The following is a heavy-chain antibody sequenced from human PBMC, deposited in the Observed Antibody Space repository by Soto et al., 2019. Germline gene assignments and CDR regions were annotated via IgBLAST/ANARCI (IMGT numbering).Heavy chain of an antibody. D-gene: IGHD2-15*01. CDR2: IDPSDSQT. Sequence: PGESLKISCKGSGYSFAGYWITWVRQKPGKGLEWMGRIDPSDSQTYYSPSFRGHVTISADKSISTAYLQWSSLKASDTAMYYCAPRGGYFSGGSGSSYSYYGMDVGGQGTTVTVPS. V-gene: IGHV5-10-1*01. CDR1: GYSFAGYW. J-gene: IGHJ6*02. CDR3: APRGGYFSGGSGSSYSYYGMDV.